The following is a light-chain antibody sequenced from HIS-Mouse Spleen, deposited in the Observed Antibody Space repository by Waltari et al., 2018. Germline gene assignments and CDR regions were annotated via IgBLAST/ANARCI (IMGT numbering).Light chain of an antibody. V-gene: IGLV2-14*03. Sequence: QSALTQPASVSGSPGQSITISCTGTSSDVGGYNYVSWYQQHPGKAPKLMIYDVSNRPSVVSNRFSGSKSGNTGSLTISGLQAEDEADYYGSSYTSSSTLVVFGGGTKLTVL. CDR2: DVS. J-gene: IGLJ2*01. CDR3: SSYTSSSTLVV. CDR1: SSDVGGYNY.